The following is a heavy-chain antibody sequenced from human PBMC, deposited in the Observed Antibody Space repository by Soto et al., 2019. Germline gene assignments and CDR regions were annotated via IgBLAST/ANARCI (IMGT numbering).Heavy chain of an antibody. CDR1: GGSISSYY. V-gene: IGHV4-59*01. Sequence: SETLSLTCTVSGGSISSYYWSWIRQPPGKGLEWIGYIYYSGSTNYNPSLKSRVTISVDTSRNQFSLKLSSVTAADTAVYYCASGVFDYDSSGYLEAPYYDYWGQGTLVTVSS. CDR2: IYYSGST. D-gene: IGHD3-22*01. J-gene: IGHJ4*02. CDR3: ASGVFDYDSSGYLEAPYYDY.